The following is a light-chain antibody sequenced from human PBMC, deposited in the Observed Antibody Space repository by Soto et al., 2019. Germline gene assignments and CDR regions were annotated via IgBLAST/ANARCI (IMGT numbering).Light chain of an antibody. CDR2: DAS. J-gene: IGKJ2*01. V-gene: IGKV1-33*01. Sequence: PGKAPNLLIYDASDLETGVPSRFSGSGSGTDFTFTISSLRAENIAPYYCQQYVILPPVYPFGQGTKLEIK. CDR3: QQYVILPPVYP.